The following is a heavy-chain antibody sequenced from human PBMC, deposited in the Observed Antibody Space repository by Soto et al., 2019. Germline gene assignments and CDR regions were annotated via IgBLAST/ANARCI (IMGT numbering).Heavy chain of an antibody. D-gene: IGHD7-27*01. CDR3: TRGKDLEPTVWGY. Sequence: QVHLQESGPGLVRPSETLSLTCIVTGDSMGSGGHYYNWIRQLPGKGLEWIGYVYYSGATHYNPSLRARATISRDTSQNQFFLRLISVTAADTAVYFCTRGKDLEPTVWGYWGQGTQVTVSS. CDR1: GDSMGSGGHY. V-gene: IGHV4-31*03. CDR2: VYYSGAT. J-gene: IGHJ4*02.